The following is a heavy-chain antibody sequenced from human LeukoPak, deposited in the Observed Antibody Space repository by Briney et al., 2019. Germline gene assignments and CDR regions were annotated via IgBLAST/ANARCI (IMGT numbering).Heavy chain of an antibody. CDR1: GGSVSSGGYY. CDR3: ARGDYDYVWGSYRYTSFDY. CDR2: IYSSGST. V-gene: IGHV4-31*03. D-gene: IGHD3-16*02. J-gene: IGHJ4*02. Sequence: SETLSLTCTVSGGSVSSGGYYWSWIRQHPGEGLEWIGYIYSSGSTYCNPSLKSRVTISIDTSKSQFSLTLSSVTAADTAVYYCARGDYDYVWGSYRYTSFDYWGQGTLVTVSS.